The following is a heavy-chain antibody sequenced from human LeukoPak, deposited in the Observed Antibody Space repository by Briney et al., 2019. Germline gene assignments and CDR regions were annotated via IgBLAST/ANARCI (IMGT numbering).Heavy chain of an antibody. J-gene: IGHJ4*02. V-gene: IGHV1-46*01. Sequence: ASVKVSCKASGYTSTNYYMHWLRQAPGQGLEWMGIINPRGNSTTEAQEFQGRVTMTRDSSTSTVYMDLSSQRSEDTAVYYCVFSPYYYYDASGYSFDCWGQGTLVTVSS. CDR2: INPRGNST. D-gene: IGHD3-22*01. CDR1: GYTSTNYY. CDR3: VFSPYYYYDASGYSFDC.